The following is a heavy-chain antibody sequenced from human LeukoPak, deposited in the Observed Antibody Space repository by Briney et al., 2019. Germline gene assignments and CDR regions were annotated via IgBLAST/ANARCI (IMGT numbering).Heavy chain of an antibody. Sequence: DSVKGRFTISRDNSKNTLYLEMNSLRAEDTAVYYCAKRTATTEFDYWGRGALVTVSS. V-gene: IGHV3-30*02. J-gene: IGHJ4*02. D-gene: IGHD1-14*01. CDR3: AKRTATTEFDY.